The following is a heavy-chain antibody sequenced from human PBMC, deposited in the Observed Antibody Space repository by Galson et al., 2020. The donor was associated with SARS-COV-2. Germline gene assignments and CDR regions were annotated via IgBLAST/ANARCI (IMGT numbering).Heavy chain of an antibody. V-gene: IGHV1-24*01. Sequence: VPVKVSCKVSGYTVTELSMHWLRQPPGKGLEWMGGFDPDDGETIYAQKFQGRVTMTEDTSTDTAYMELSSLRSEDTAMYYCATGGGYSSSPDYWGQGTLVTVSS. CDR1: GYTVTELS. D-gene: IGHD6-13*01. CDR2: FDPDDGET. J-gene: IGHJ4*02. CDR3: ATGGGYSSSPDY.